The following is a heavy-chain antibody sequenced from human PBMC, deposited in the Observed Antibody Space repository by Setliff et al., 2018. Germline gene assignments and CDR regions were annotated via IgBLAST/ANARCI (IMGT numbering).Heavy chain of an antibody. D-gene: IGHD2-15*01. CDR2: ISPHTGNT. CDR1: GYTFDDYG. Sequence: ASVKVSCKTSGYTFDDYGIAWVRQAPGQGLEWMGWISPHTGNTYYTPKLHGRVTLTTDTSARTAYMELRSLRSDDTAVYYCSRLVRFCTPSTCQGASASEHWGQGTLVTVSS. J-gene: IGHJ1*01. V-gene: IGHV1-18*01. CDR3: SRLVRFCTPSTCQGASASEH.